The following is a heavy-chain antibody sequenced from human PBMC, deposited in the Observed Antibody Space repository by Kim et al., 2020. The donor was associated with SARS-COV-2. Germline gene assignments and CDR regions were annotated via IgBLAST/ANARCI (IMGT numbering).Heavy chain of an antibody. V-gene: IGHV4-31*03. J-gene: IGHJ4*02. D-gene: IGHD3-10*01. CDR2: IYYSGST. CDR1: GGSISSGGYY. CDR3: ARDLIIGFGEFRGGQSDF. Sequence: SETLSLTCTVSGGSISSGGYYWSWIRQHPGKGLDWIGYIYYSGSTYYNPSVKSRVTISVDKAKNQFSLKMSSVTAADTAVYYWARDLIIGFGEFRGGQSDFWGQGTLVTVSS.